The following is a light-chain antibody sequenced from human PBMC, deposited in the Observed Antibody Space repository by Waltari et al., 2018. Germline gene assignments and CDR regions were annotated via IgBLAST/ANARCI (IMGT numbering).Light chain of an antibody. CDR3: ALYMGRGIWV. CDR2: TTD. J-gene: IGLJ3*02. Sequence: QTVVTQEPSFSVSPGGTVTITCGLSSCSVAASSYPRWYRQPPGQAPRTPIYTTDPRSSGVPDRFSGSILGNKAALTITGAQTDDESDYYCALYMGRGIWVFGGGTKLTVL. CDR1: SCSVAASSY. V-gene: IGLV8-61*01.